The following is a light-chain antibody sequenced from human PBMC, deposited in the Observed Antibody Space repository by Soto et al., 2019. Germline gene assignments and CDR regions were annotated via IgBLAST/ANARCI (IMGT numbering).Light chain of an antibody. CDR2: QDN. J-gene: IGLJ1*01. CDR1: KLGDKY. CDR3: QAWDTNTAV. V-gene: IGLV3-1*01. Sequence: SYELTQPPSLSVSRGQTANITCSGDKLGDKYASWYQQQPGQSPALVIYQDNKRPSGIPERFSGSNSGNTATLTISGTQPLDEADYYCQAWDTNTAVFGTGTKLTVL.